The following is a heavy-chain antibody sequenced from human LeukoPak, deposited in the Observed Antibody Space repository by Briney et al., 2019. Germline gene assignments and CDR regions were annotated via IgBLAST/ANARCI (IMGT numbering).Heavy chain of an antibody. J-gene: IGHJ5*02. D-gene: IGHD4-17*01. V-gene: IGHV4-59*01. Sequence: PSETLSLTCTVSGGSISSYYWSWIRQPPGKGLEWIGYIHYSGSTNYNPSLKSRVTISVDTSKNQFSLKLSSVTAADTALYYCARDQDADSGIWFGPWGQGTLVTVSS. CDR2: IHYSGST. CDR3: ARDQDADSGIWFGP. CDR1: GGSISSYY.